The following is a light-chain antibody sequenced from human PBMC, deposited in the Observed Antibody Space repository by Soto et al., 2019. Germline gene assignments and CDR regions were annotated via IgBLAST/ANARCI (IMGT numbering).Light chain of an antibody. CDR3: HQSNSFPWT. Sequence: DIQMTQSPSSVSASVGDRVTITCRASQGVGSWLAWYQQKPGKAPKLLIYAASSLQSGVPSRFSGSGSGTDFTLTISSLQPEDFATYYCHQSNSFPWTCGQGTKVEIK. CDR2: AAS. CDR1: QGVGSW. J-gene: IGKJ1*01. V-gene: IGKV1-12*01.